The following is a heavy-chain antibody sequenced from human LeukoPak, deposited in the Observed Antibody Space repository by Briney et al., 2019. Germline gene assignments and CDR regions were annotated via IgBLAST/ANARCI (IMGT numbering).Heavy chain of an antibody. Sequence: GGSLRLSCTASGFTFSSYWMNWVRQAPGKGLEGVANIKQNGSEKYYVYSVKGRFTISRDNAKKSLYLQMNSLRAEDTAVYYCARETEMANLDYWGQGTLVTVSS. J-gene: IGHJ4*02. CDR1: GFTFSSYW. V-gene: IGHV3-7*04. D-gene: IGHD5-24*01. CDR3: ARETEMANLDY. CDR2: IKQNGSEK.